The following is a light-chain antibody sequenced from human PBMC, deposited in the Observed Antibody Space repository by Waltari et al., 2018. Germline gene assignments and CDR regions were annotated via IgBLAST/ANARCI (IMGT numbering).Light chain of an antibody. CDR2: GAS. Sequence: DIVLTQYPGTLSLSPGERATLPCRASQSVSSSYLAWYQQKPGQAPRLLIYGASSRATGIPDRFSGSGSGTDFTLTISRLEPEDFAVYYCQQYGSSPGTFGQGTKVEIK. V-gene: IGKV3-20*01. CDR3: QQYGSSPGT. CDR1: QSVSSSY. J-gene: IGKJ1*01.